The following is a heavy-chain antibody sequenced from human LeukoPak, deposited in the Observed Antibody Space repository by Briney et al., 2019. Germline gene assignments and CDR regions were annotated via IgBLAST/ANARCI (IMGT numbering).Heavy chain of an antibody. CDR1: GFTFSSYA. Sequence: GGSLRLSCAASGFTFSSYAMSWVRQAPGKGLEWVSAISGSGGSTYYADSVKGRFTISRDNSKNMLYLQMNSLRAEDTAVYYCAKADCSSTSCYLFDYWGQGTLVTVSS. J-gene: IGHJ4*02. D-gene: IGHD2-2*01. CDR2: ISGSGGST. CDR3: AKADCSSTSCYLFDY. V-gene: IGHV3-23*01.